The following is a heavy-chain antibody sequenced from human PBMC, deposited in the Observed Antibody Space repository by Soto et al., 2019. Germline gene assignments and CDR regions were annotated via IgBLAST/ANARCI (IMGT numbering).Heavy chain of an antibody. CDR2: ISYDGSNK. J-gene: IGHJ6*02. V-gene: IGHV3-30*03. CDR1: GFTFSSYG. D-gene: IGHD3-10*01. CDR3: ASGQHELLWFGESYYYYYGMDV. Sequence: GGSLRLSCAASGFTFSSYGMHWVRQAPGKGLEWVAVISYDGSNKYYADSVKGRFTISRDNSKSTLYLQMNSLRAEDTAVYYCASGQHELLWFGESYYYYYGMDVWGQGTTVTVSS.